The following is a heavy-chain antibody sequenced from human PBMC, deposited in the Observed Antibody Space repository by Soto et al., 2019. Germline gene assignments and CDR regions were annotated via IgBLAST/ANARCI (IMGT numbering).Heavy chain of an antibody. CDR3: DTSRGTESHMFWLDL. Sequence: SETLSLTCPVSGGSIGSQYLTWVRQSPGKGLEWIGHLHFRVYTNYNPSLQSRVTISSARSTNQVSLKMTSVTAADTDTYYCDTSRGTESHMFWLDLWGRGAKVTVYS. CDR1: GGSIGSQY. J-gene: IGHJ5*02. D-gene: IGHD3-16*01. CDR2: LHFRVYT. V-gene: IGHV4-59*11.